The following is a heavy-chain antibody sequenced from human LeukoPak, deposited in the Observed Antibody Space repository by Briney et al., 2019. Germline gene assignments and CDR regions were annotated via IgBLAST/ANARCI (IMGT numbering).Heavy chain of an antibody. Sequence: PGGSLGLSCAASGFTFSSYSMNWVRQAPGKGLEWVSSISSSSSYIYYADSVKGRFTISRDNAKNSLYLQMNSLRAEDTAVYYCARTAPYYDSSGYYLPNYFDYWGQGTLVTVSS. D-gene: IGHD3-22*01. CDR3: ARTAPYYDSSGYYLPNYFDY. CDR2: ISSSSSYI. CDR1: GFTFSSYS. V-gene: IGHV3-21*01. J-gene: IGHJ4*02.